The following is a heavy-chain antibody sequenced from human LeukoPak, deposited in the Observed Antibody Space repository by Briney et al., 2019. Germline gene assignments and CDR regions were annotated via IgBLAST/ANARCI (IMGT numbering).Heavy chain of an antibody. CDR2: IKQDGSEK. CDR1: GFTFSSYW. D-gene: IGHD1-26*01. V-gene: IGHV3-7*01. CDR3: ARDHMGGSYLAPLGY. Sequence: SGGSLRLSCSASGFTFSSYWMSWVRQAPGKGLEWVANIKQDGSEKYSVDSVKGRFTISRDNAKNSLYLQMNSLRAEDTAVYYCARDHMGGSYLAPLGYWGQGTLVTVSS. J-gene: IGHJ4*02.